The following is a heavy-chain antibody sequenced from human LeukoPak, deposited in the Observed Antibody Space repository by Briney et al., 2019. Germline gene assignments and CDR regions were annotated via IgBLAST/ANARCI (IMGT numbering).Heavy chain of an antibody. V-gene: IGHV1-2*02. J-gene: IGHJ4*02. CDR3: ARDPIMHDSSGYYLDY. D-gene: IGHD3-22*01. CDR1: GYTFTGYY. Sequence: ASVKVSCKASGYTFTGYYMHWVRQAPGQGLEWMGWINPNSGGTNYAQKFQGRVTMTRDTSISTAYMELSRLRSDDTAVYYCARDPIMHDSSGYYLDYWGQGTLVTVSS. CDR2: INPNSGGT.